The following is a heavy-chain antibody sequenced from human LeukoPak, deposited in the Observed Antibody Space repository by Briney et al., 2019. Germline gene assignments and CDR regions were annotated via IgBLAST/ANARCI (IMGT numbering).Heavy chain of an antibody. V-gene: IGHV4-59*01. CDR1: GGSFSGYS. J-gene: IGHJ4*02. CDR3: AREGSSSSFDY. Sequence: PSETLSLTCAVYGGSFSGYSWSWIRQPPGKGLEWIGYIYYSGSTNYNPSLKSRVTISVDTSKNQFSLKLSSVTAADTAVYYCAREGSSSSFDYWGQGTLVTVSS. CDR2: IYYSGST. D-gene: IGHD6-6*01.